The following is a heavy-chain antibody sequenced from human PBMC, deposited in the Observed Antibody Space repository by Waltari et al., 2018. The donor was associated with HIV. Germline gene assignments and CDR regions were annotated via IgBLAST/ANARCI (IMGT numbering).Heavy chain of an antibody. CDR1: GFSVRGHD. J-gene: IGHJ3*02. V-gene: IGHV3-53*01. CDR2: IYRGGSK. D-gene: IGHD5-12*01. Sequence: EVQLVGPGGGLLQLGGSLRLPRPASGFSVRGHDMSWNRPEPGKGREASSAIYRGGSKSYAPSGKGRLTIATNNSNTAPYLKMKRLGADDAAVYYRARDYVEMATGYDAGDILGEGTMATAAS. CDR3: ARDYVEMATGYDAGDI.